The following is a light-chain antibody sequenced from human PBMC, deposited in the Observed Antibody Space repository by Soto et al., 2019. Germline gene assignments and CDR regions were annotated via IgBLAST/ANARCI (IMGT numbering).Light chain of an antibody. CDR2: STN. J-gene: IGLJ2*01. Sequence: QTVVTQEPSFSVSPGGTVTLTCGLSSGSASSSFYPRWYQQTPGQAPRTLIYSTNARSSGVPERFSGSILGNKAALTITGAQPDDESDYYCVLYMGSGIWVFGGGTKLTVL. V-gene: IGLV8-61*01. CDR3: VLYMGSGIWV. CDR1: SGSASSSFY.